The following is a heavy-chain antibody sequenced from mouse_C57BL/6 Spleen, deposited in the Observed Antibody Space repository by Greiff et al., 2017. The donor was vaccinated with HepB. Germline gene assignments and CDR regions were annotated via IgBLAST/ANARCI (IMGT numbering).Heavy chain of an antibody. CDR2: IRLKSDNYAT. D-gene: IGHD1-1*01. CDR3: TGSGSSLWYFDY. V-gene: IGHV6-3*01. J-gene: IGHJ2*01. CDR1: GFTFSNYW. Sequence: DVQLQESGGGLVQPGGSMKLSCVASGFTFSNYWMNWVRQSPEKGLEWVAQIRLKSDNYATHYAESVKGRFTISRDDSKSSVYLQMNNLRAEDTGIYYCTGSGSSLWYFDYWGQGTTLTVSS.